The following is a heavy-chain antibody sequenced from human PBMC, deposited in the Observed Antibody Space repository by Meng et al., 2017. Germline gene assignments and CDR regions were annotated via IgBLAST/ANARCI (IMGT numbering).Heavy chain of an antibody. CDR3: ARGHRDLRNNIPIYYMDV. V-gene: IGHV4-34*01. D-gene: IGHD1-14*01. CDR1: GGSFSGYY. CDR2: INHSGST. J-gene: IGHJ6*03. Sequence: SETLSLTCAVYGGSFSGYYWSWIRQPPGKGLEWIGEINHSGSTNYNPSLKSRVTISVDTSKNQFSLKLSSVTAADTAVYYCARGHRDLRNNIPIYYMDVWGKGTTVTVSS.